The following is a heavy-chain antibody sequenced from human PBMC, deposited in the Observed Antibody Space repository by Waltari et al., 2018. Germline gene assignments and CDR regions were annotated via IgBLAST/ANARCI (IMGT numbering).Heavy chain of an antibody. V-gene: IGHV1-69*02. CDR2: IIPILGIA. J-gene: IGHJ5*02. CDR1: GGTFSSST. CDR3: ARGAEYSSGWYEGA. Sequence: QVQLVQSGAEVKKPGSSVKVSCKASGGTFSSSTISWVRQATGQGLEWMGRIIPILGIANYAQKFQGRVTITADKSTSTAYMELSSLRSEDTAVYYCARGAEYSSGWYEGAWGQGTLVTVSS. D-gene: IGHD6-19*01.